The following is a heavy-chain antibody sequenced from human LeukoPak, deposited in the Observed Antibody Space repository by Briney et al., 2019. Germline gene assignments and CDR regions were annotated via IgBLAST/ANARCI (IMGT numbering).Heavy chain of an antibody. CDR2: IRYDGSNK. Sequence: GGSLRLSCAASGFTFSSYGTHWVRQAPGKGLEWVAFIRYDGSNKYYADSVKGRFTISRDNSKNTLYLQMNSLRAEDTAVYYCAKDRVVSREPAAFDIWGQGTMVTVSS. V-gene: IGHV3-30*02. J-gene: IGHJ3*02. CDR3: AKDRVVSREPAAFDI. D-gene: IGHD2-15*01. CDR1: GFTFSSYG.